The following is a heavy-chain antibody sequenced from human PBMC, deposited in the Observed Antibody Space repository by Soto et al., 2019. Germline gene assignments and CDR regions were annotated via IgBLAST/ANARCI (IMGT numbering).Heavy chain of an antibody. CDR2: IIPIFGTA. Sequence: GASVKVSCKASGGTFSSYAISWVRQAPGQGLEWMGGIIPIFGTANYAQKFQGRVTITADESTSTAYMELSSLRSEDTAVYYCARECGSGGSCALDYWGQGTLVTVSS. CDR3: ARECGSGGSCALDY. CDR1: GGTFSSYA. V-gene: IGHV1-69*13. D-gene: IGHD2-15*01. J-gene: IGHJ4*02.